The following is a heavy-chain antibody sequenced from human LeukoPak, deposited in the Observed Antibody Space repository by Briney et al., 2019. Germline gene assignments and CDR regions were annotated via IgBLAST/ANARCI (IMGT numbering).Heavy chain of an antibody. CDR1: GFTFSSYV. CDR3: TTDRFYDILTSYSLGLSFDI. Sequence: GGSLRLSCAASGFTFSSYVMSWVRQAPGKGLEWVSAISGSGGSTYYADSVKGRFIISRDNSKNTLYLQMNSLRAEDTAVYYCTTDRFYDILTSYSLGLSFDIWGQGTMVTVSS. D-gene: IGHD3-9*01. J-gene: IGHJ3*02. CDR2: ISGSGGST. V-gene: IGHV3-23*01.